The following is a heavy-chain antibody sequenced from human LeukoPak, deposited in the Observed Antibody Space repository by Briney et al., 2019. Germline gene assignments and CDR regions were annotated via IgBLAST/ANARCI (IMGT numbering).Heavy chain of an antibody. CDR3: ARDWGFTLDY. CDR1: GYTFINNG. J-gene: IGHJ4*02. Sequence: ASVKVSCKASGYTFINNGIAWVRQAPGQGLEWMGWISTYNGNTYFAQKFQGRVTMTTDTSTSTACMEVRSLRSDDTAVYYCARDWGFTLDYWGQGTLVTVSS. CDR2: ISTYNGNT. D-gene: IGHD3/OR15-3a*01. V-gene: IGHV1-18*01.